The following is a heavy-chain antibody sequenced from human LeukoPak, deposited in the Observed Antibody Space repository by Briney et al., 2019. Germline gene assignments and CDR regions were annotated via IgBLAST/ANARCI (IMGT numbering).Heavy chain of an antibody. CDR3: ARLTTVTTYPYYFDY. Sequence: GASVTVSFTASGYTFTSYAMNWVRQAPGQGLEWMGWINTNTGNPTYAQGFTGRFVFSLDTSVSTAYLQISSLKAEDTAVYYCARLTTVTTYPYYFDYWGQGTLVTVSS. V-gene: IGHV7-4-1*02. J-gene: IGHJ4*02. CDR2: INTNTGNP. CDR1: GYTFTSYA. D-gene: IGHD4-17*01.